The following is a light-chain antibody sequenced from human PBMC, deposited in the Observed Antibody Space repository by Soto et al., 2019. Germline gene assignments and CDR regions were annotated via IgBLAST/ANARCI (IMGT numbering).Light chain of an antibody. V-gene: IGKV1-33*01. Sequence: DIQMTQSPSSLSASVGDRVTVTCQASQDISHYLNWYQQKPGKAPKLLIADASTLETGVPSRFSGSGSGTDFTFTISSLQPEDVATYYCQQYHNFITFGQGTRLEI. CDR2: DAS. CDR1: QDISHY. CDR3: QQYHNFIT. J-gene: IGKJ5*01.